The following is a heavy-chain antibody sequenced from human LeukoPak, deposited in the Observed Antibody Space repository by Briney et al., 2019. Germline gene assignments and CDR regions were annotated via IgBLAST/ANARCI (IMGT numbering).Heavy chain of an antibody. CDR2: ISSSSSYI. CDR1: GFTFSSYS. D-gene: IGHD3-10*01. CDR3: ARVGSDYNY. J-gene: IGHJ4*02. V-gene: IGHV3-21*01. Sequence: TGGSLRLSCAASGFTFSSYSMNWVRQAPVKGLEWVSSISSSSSYINYADSVKGRFTISRDNAKNSLYLQMNSLRAEDTAVYYCARVGSDYNYWGQGTRVTVSS.